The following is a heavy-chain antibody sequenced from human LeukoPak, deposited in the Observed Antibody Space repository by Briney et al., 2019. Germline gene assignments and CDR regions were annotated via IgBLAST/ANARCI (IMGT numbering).Heavy chain of an antibody. V-gene: IGHV4-39*01. CDR1: GGSIGSSSYY. CDR3: ARQTPLDYYYYMDV. J-gene: IGHJ6*03. CDR2: IYYSGST. Sequence: SETLSLTCTVSGGSIGSSSYYWGWIRQPPGKGLEWIGSIYYSGSTYYNPSLKSRVTIPVDTSKNQFSLKLSSVTAADTAVYYCARQTPLDYYYYMDVWGKGTTVTVSS.